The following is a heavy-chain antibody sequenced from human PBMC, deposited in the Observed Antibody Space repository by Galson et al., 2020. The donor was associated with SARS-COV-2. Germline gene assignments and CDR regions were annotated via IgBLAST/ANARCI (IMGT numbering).Heavy chain of an antibody. J-gene: IGHJ4*02. D-gene: IGHD3-10*01. Sequence: ASGKVAGKESGENVKSDAINWVRKATGQGLEWMGGISAYSGNKKYEQKFQGRVTMTTDTSTSTGYRELRSLRSDDTAVYYCARDSYYGSGVFDYWCQGTLVTVFS. CDR3: ARDSYYGSGVFDY. CDR1: GENVKSDA. V-gene: IGHV1-18*01. CDR2: ISAYSGNK.